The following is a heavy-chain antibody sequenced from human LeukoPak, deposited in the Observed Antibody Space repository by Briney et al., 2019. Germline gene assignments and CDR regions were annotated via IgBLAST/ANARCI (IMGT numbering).Heavy chain of an antibody. Sequence: GGSLRLSCAASGFTFSSYAMSWVRQAPGKGLEWVSAISGSGGSTYYADSVRGRFTISRDNAKNSLYLQMNSLRAEDTAVYYCAREGYSGFLDHEDYWGQGTLVTVSS. CDR1: GFTFSSYA. J-gene: IGHJ4*02. V-gene: IGHV3-23*01. D-gene: IGHD5-12*01. CDR3: AREGYSGFLDHEDY. CDR2: ISGSGGST.